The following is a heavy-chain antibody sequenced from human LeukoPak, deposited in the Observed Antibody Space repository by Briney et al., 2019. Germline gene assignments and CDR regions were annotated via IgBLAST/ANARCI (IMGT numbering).Heavy chain of an antibody. CDR2: MSSSSSYI. Sequence: GGSLRLSCAASGFTFSSYSMNWVRQAPGKGLEWVSSMSSSSSYIYYADSVKGRFTISRDNAKNSLYLQMNSLRAEDTALYYCSRDTSPSIAAVGYDAFDIWGQGTMVTVSS. D-gene: IGHD6-25*01. CDR1: GFTFSSYS. J-gene: IGHJ3*02. CDR3: SRDTSPSIAAVGYDAFDI. V-gene: IGHV3-21*01.